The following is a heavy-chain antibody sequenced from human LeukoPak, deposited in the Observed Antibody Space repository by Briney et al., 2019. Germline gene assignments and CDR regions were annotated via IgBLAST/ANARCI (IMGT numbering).Heavy chain of an antibody. CDR2: INPNSGGT. CDR1: GYTFTGYY. Sequence: ASVKVSCKASGYTFTGYYMHWVRQAPGQGLEWMGWINPNSGGTNYAQKFQGRVTMTRDTSISTAYMELSRLRSDDTAVYYCARALYGGNSVHGYWGQGTLVTVSS. D-gene: IGHD4-23*01. J-gene: IGHJ4*02. V-gene: IGHV1-2*02. CDR3: ARALYGGNSVHGY.